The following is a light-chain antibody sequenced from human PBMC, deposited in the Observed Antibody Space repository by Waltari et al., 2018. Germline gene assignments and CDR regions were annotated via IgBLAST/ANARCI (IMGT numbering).Light chain of an antibody. CDR1: QKVRSN. J-gene: IGKJ2*03. CDR3: MQGTHWPPMYS. Sequence: THSCRPSQKVRSNLAWYQQKPSQAPTLLIYGASTRATDVPARFGGSGFGTEFTLKISRVEAEDVGTYYCMQGTHWPPMYSFGQGTKLEIK. V-gene: IGKV3-15*01. CDR2: GAS.